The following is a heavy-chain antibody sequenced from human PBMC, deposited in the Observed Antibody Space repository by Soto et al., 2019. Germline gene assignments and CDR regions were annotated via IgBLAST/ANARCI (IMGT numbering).Heavy chain of an antibody. V-gene: IGHV3-23*01. Sequence: GGSLRLSCTASGFTFSSYAMSWVRQAPGKGPEWVSTINGSGGTTYYAESVKGRFTISRDNSKNTLYLQMNSLRADDTAVYSCAKDYCRGGTCYSGLDSWGQGTLVTVSS. D-gene: IGHD2-15*01. CDR3: AKDYCRGGTCYSGLDS. J-gene: IGHJ4*02. CDR1: GFTFSSYA. CDR2: INGSGGTT.